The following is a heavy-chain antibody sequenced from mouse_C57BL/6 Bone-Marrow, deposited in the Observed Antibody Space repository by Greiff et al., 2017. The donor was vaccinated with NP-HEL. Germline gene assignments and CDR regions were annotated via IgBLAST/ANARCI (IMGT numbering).Heavy chain of an antibody. J-gene: IGHJ4*01. V-gene: IGHV2-4*01. D-gene: IGHD6-5*01. CDR3: AKPLGLYYYAMDY. CDR2: IWSGGST. Sequence: QVQLQQSGPGLVQPSQSLSITCTVSGFSLTSYGVHWVRQPPGKGLEWLGVIWSGGSTDYNAAFISRLSISKDNSKSQVFFKMNSLQADDTAIYYCAKPLGLYYYAMDYWGQGTSVTVSS. CDR1: GFSLTSYG.